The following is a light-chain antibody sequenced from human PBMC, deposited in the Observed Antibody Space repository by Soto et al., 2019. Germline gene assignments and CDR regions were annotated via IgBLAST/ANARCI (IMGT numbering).Light chain of an antibody. V-gene: IGLV1-44*01. CDR3: ATWDDSLNGVI. CDR2: SNN. Sequence: QSVLTQPPSTSGAPGQKVTLSCSGSRSNVGSNTVHWYQHLPGAAPKLLIHSNNQRPSGAPGRFSGSKSGTSASLAISGLQSEDEADYYCATWDDSLNGVIFGGGTKVTVL. J-gene: IGLJ2*01. CDR1: RSNVGSNT.